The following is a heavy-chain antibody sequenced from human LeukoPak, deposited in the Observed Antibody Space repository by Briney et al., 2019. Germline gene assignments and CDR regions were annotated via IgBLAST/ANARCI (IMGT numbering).Heavy chain of an antibody. Sequence: PGRSLRLSCAASGFTFDDYIMHWVRHAPGKGLEWVSGINWSSGGIGYADSVKGRFTISRDNAKNSLYLQMDTLRVEDTALYYCAKDTSRSGYYYGMDAWGQGTTVIVS. V-gene: IGHV3-9*01. CDR1: GFTFDDYI. CDR2: INWSSGGI. J-gene: IGHJ6*02. D-gene: IGHD3-10*01. CDR3: AKDTSRSGYYYGMDA.